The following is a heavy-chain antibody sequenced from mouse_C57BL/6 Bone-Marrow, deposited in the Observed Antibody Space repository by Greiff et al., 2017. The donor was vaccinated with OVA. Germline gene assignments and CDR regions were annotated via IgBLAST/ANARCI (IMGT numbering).Heavy chain of an antibody. Sequence: EVLLVESGGDLVKPGGSLKLSCAASGFTFSSYGMSWVRQTPDKRLEWVATISSGGSYTYYPDNVKGRVTMSRDNAKNTLYLQMSSLKSEDTSMEDCASHGDYDRFFYYWGRGTTPTVSS. D-gene: IGHD2-13*01. CDR1: GFTFSSYG. CDR3: ASHGDYDRFFYY. J-gene: IGHJ2*01. CDR2: ISSGGSYT. V-gene: IGHV5-6*01.